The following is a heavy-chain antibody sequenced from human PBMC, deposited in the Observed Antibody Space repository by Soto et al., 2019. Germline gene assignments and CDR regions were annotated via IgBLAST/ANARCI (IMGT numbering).Heavy chain of an antibody. Sequence: GESLKISCNGSGYSFTSYWISWVRQMPGKGLEWMGRIDPSDSDTNYSPSFQGHVTISADKSISTAYLQWSSLKASDTAMYYCAGQGSSSWYGFYYYGMDVWGQGTTVTVSS. V-gene: IGHV5-10-1*01. CDR2: IDPSDSDT. CDR3: AGQGSSSWYGFYYYGMDV. J-gene: IGHJ6*02. CDR1: GYSFTSYW. D-gene: IGHD6-13*01.